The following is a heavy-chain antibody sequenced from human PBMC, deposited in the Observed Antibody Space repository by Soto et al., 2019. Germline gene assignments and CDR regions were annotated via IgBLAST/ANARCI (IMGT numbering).Heavy chain of an antibody. V-gene: IGHV3-48*03. CDR1: GFTFSSYE. CDR2: ISSSGSTI. CDR3: ARDQRIKYYDILTGYYGDYYYYGMDV. J-gene: IGHJ6*02. D-gene: IGHD3-9*01. Sequence: EVQLVESGGGLVQPGGSLRLSCAASGFTFSSYEMNWVRQAPGKGLEWVSYISSSGSTIYYADSVKGRFTISRDNAKNSLYLQMNSLRAEDTAVYYCARDQRIKYYDILTGYYGDYYYYGMDVWGQGTTVTVSS.